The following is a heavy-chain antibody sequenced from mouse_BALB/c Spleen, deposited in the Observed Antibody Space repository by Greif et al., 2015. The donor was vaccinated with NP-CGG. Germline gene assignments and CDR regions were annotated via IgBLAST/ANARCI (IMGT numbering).Heavy chain of an antibody. D-gene: IGHD4-1*01. CDR3: ARKGLTGAFDY. V-gene: IGHV1-7*01. J-gene: IGHJ2*01. Sequence: QVQLQQSGAELAKPGASVKMSCKASGYTFTSYWMHWVKQGPGQGLEWIGYINPSTGYTEYNQKFKDKATLTADKSSSTAYMQLSSLTSEDSAVYYCARKGLTGAFDYWGQSTTLTVSS. CDR2: INPSTGYT. CDR1: GYTFTSYW.